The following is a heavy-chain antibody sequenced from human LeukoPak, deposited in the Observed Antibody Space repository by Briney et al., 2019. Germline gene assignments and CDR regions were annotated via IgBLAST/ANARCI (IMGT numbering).Heavy chain of an antibody. Sequence: GALRLSCSASGFTFSSYSMNWVRQAPGKGLEWVSFISSGSSYIYYADSVKGRFIISRDNAKNSQYLQMNSLRAEDTAVYYCARRGTLFGEFNFDYWGQGTLVTVSS. D-gene: IGHD3-10*02. V-gene: IGHV3-21*01. CDR3: ARRGTLFGEFNFDY. CDR2: ISSGSSYI. J-gene: IGHJ4*02. CDR1: GFTFSSYS.